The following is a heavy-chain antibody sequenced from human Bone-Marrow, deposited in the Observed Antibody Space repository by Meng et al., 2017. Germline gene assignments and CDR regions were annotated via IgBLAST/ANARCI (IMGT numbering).Heavy chain of an antibody. CDR1: GYTFTSYD. CDR3: ARVGAIEMATIRGWDYYYGMDV. CDR2: MNPNSGNT. Sequence: ASVKVSCKASGYTFTSYDINWVRQATGQGLEWMGWMNPNSGNTGYAQKFQGRVTMTRNTSRSTAYMELSSLRSEDTAVYYCARVGAIEMATIRGWDYYYGMDVWGQGTTVTVSS. V-gene: IGHV1-8*01. J-gene: IGHJ6*02. D-gene: IGHD5-24*01.